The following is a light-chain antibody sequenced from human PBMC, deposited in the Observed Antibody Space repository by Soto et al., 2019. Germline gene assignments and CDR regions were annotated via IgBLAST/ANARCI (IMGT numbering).Light chain of an antibody. J-gene: IGLJ3*02. CDR1: SSNIGSNP. Sequence: QSVLTQPPSASGTPGQRVTISCSGSSSNIGSNPVTWFQQLPGMAPKLLIYFNNQRPSGVPDRFSGSKSGTSASLAISGLQSGDEGDYYCAAWGDSLKGWVFGGGTKLTVL. CDR2: FNN. CDR3: AAWGDSLKGWV. V-gene: IGLV1-44*01.